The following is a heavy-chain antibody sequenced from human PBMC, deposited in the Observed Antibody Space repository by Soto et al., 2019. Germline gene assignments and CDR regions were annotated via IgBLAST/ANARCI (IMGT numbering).Heavy chain of an antibody. CDR2: IFSSGTT. D-gene: IGHD3-16*01. CDR3: ARVPSPFDYYYAMDV. Sequence: PSEPLSLTCTVSGDSISSGNKYWSWIRQPPGKGLEWIGYIFSSGTTYYNPSLKSRLTMSLDTSENQFSLKLNSLTDADTAVYYCARVPSPFDYYYAMDVWGQGTTVTVSS. V-gene: IGHV4-30-4*01. CDR1: GDSISSGNKY. J-gene: IGHJ6*02.